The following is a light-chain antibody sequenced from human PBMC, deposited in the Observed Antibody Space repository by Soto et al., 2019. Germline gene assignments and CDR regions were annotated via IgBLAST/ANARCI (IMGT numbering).Light chain of an antibody. V-gene: IGKV3-20*01. Sequence: EIVLTQSPGTLSLSPGERATLSCRASQRLSSNYLAWFQQKPGQAPRLLIYGASSRATGIPDRFSGSGSGTDFTLTIPRLEPEDFAVYYCQQYGNSPITFGQGTRLEIK. CDR2: GAS. CDR3: QQYGNSPIT. J-gene: IGKJ5*01. CDR1: QRLSSNY.